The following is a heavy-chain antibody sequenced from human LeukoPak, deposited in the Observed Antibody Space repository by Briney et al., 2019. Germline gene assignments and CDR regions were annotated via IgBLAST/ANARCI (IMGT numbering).Heavy chain of an antibody. J-gene: IGHJ3*02. CDR1: GGSFSGYY. V-gene: IGHV4-59*01. CDR2: IYYSGNT. CDR3: ARDGYDFWSGYYKAFDI. Sequence: TSETLSLTCAVYGGSFSGYYWSWIRQPPGKGLEWIGYIYYSGNTNFNPSLKSRVTISVDTSKNHFSLKLSSVTAADTAVYYCARDGYDFWSGYYKAFDIWGQGTMVTVSS. D-gene: IGHD3-3*01.